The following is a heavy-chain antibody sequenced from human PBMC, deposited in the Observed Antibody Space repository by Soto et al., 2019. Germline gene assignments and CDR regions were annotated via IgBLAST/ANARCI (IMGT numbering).Heavy chain of an antibody. V-gene: IGHV3-30*18. CDR2: ISYDGSNK. D-gene: IGHD1-26*01. CDR3: AKGPLERWELLMEP. Sequence: QVQLVESGGGVVQPGRSLRLSCAASGFTFSSYGMHWVRQAPGKGLEWVAVISYDGSNKYYADSVKGRFTISRDNSKNTLYLQMNSLRAEDTAVYYCAKGPLERWELLMEPWGQGTLVTVSS. CDR1: GFTFSSYG. J-gene: IGHJ1*01.